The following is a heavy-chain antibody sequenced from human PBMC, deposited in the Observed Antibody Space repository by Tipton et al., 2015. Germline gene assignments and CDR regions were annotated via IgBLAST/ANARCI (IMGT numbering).Heavy chain of an antibody. CDR1: GDSISSGGYY. Sequence: TLSLTCTVSGDSISSGGYYWTWIRQHPVRGLEWIGYIYNTGSVYYNPSLQSRLSISIDTSKDQFSLTLNSVTAADTAVYYCARGRWSLDYWGQGTLVTVSS. D-gene: IGHD2-15*01. J-gene: IGHJ4*02. CDR2: IYNTGSV. CDR3: ARGRWSLDY. V-gene: IGHV4-31*03.